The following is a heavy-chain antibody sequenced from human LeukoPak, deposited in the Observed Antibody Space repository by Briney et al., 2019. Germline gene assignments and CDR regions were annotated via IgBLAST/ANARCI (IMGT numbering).Heavy chain of an antibody. Sequence: GSSVKVSCKASGGTFSSYAISWVRQAPRQGLEWMGRIIPILGIANYAQKFQGRVTITADKSTSTAYMELSSLRSEDTAVYYCASDTYYYDSSGYYYPGEAFDIWGQGTMVTVSS. CDR3: ASDTYYYDSSGYYYPGEAFDI. J-gene: IGHJ3*02. V-gene: IGHV1-69*04. CDR2: IIPILGIA. CDR1: GGTFSSYA. D-gene: IGHD3-22*01.